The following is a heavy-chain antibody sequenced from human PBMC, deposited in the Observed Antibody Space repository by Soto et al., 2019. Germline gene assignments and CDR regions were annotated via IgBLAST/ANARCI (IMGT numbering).Heavy chain of an antibody. CDR3: ARDSVRRITRIVTWTDYYYGLEV. D-gene: IGHD3-16*02. Sequence: QVQLVQSGAEVKKPGSSVKVSCKAYGGTFISYAISWVRQAPGQGLEWMGGIIPIFGTPNYEQKFQGRVTISADKSTSTAYMELSSLRSEYMAMYDCARDSVRRITRIVTWTDYYYGLEVWGQGTTVSVSS. CDR2: IIPIFGTP. V-gene: IGHV1-69*06. CDR1: GGTFISYA. J-gene: IGHJ6*02.